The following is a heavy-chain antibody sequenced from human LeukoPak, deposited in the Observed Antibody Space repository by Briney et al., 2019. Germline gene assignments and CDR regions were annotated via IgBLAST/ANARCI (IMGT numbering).Heavy chain of an antibody. Sequence: GESLKISCKGSGYSFTSYWIGWVRQMPGKGLEWVGIIYPGDSESRYSPSFQGQVTISVDKSISTAYLQWSSLKASDTAMYYCARTQWLVPYYFDYWGQGTLVTVSS. J-gene: IGHJ4*02. CDR3: ARTQWLVPYYFDY. CDR2: IYPGDSES. D-gene: IGHD6-19*01. V-gene: IGHV5-51*01. CDR1: GYSFTSYW.